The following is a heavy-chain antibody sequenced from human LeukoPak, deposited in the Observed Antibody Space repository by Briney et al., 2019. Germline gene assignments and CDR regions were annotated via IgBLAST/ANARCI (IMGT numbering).Heavy chain of an antibody. J-gene: IGHJ4*02. V-gene: IGHV3-53*01. CDR3: ARYLFGG. CDR2: INSGGST. D-gene: IGHD3-3*01. Sequence: PGGSLRLPCAASGFSVSSNYMSWVRQAPGKGLEWVSVINSGGSTNYADSVKGRFTISRDTSTNTLYLQMNSLRAEDTAVYYCARYLFGGWGQGTPVTVSS. CDR1: GFSVSSNY.